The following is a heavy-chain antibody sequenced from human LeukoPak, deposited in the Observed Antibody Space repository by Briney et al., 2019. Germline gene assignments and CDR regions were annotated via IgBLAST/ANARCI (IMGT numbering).Heavy chain of an antibody. CDR3: ARVLEGSSGQHWYFDL. CDR2: INHSGST. Sequence: PSETLSLTCAVYGGSFSGYYWSWIRQPPGKGLEWIGEINHSGSTHYNPSLKSRVTISVDTSKKQFSLKLSSVTAADTAVYYCARVLEGSSGQHWYFDLWGRGTLVTVSS. J-gene: IGHJ2*01. D-gene: IGHD6-19*01. V-gene: IGHV4-34*01. CDR1: GGSFSGYY.